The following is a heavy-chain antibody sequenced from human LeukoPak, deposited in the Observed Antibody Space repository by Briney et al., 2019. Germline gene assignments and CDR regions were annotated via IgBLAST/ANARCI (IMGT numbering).Heavy chain of an antibody. CDR3: AKNAAPMNAICDHFDS. D-gene: IGHD1-1*01. CDR2: VAGGNDI. V-gene: IGHV3-23*01. J-gene: IGHJ4*02. Sequence: PGGTLRLSCVGSGFSSKIYAMSWVRQAPGKGLEWVSSVAGGNDIHYADPLKGGFTGSRDDAKKTVYLQMDSLRAAGTAIYFCAKNAAPMNAICDHFDSWGQGTLVTVSS. CDR1: GFSSKIYA.